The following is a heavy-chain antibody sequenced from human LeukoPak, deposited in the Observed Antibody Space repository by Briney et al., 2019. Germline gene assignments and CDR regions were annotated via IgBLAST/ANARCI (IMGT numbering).Heavy chain of an antibody. Sequence: ESGGSLRLSCAASGFTFSSYVMSWVRQAPGKGLEWVSGTSGSGGSTHYADSVKGRFTISRDNSKNTLYLQMNSLRADDTAVYYCARGLILVVQGDYWGQGVLVTVSS. CDR2: TSGSGGST. J-gene: IGHJ4*02. CDR1: GFTFSSYV. D-gene: IGHD2-2*01. CDR3: ARGLILVVQGDY. V-gene: IGHV3-23*01.